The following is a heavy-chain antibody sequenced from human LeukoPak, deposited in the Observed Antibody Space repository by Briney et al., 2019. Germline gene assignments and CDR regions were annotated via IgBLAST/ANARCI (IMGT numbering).Heavy chain of an antibody. CDR2: IIPILGIA. J-gene: IGHJ6*02. D-gene: IGHD3-16*01. CDR1: GGTFSSYA. Sequence: SVKVSCKASGGTFSSYAISWVRQAPGQGLEWMGRIIPILGIANYAQKFQGRVTITADKSTSTAYMELSSLRSEDTAVYYCASWGSSGASMDVWGQGTTVTVSS. CDR3: ASWGSSGASMDV. V-gene: IGHV1-69*04.